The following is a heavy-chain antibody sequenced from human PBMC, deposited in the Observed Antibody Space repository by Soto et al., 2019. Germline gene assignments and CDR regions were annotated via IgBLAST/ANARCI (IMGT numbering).Heavy chain of an antibody. D-gene: IGHD4-4*01. V-gene: IGHV3-30-3*01. CDR3: ARVLNSNEDPYYFDY. J-gene: IGHJ4*02. Sequence: QVQLVESGGGVVQPGRSLRLSCAASGFTFSSYAMHWVRQAPGKGLEWVAVISYDGSNKYYADSVKGRFTISRDNSKNTLYLQMNSLRAEDTAVYYCARVLNSNEDPYYFDYWGQGTLVTVSS. CDR2: ISYDGSNK. CDR1: GFTFSSYA.